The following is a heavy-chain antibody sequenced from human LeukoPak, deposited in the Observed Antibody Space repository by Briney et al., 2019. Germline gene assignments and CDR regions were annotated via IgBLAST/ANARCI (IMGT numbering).Heavy chain of an antibody. CDR2: INHSGST. V-gene: IGHV4-34*01. D-gene: IGHD2-2*01. Sequence: SETLSLTCAVYGGSFSGYYWSWLRQPPGKGLEWIGEINHSGSTNYNPSLKSRVTISVDTSKDQFSLKLSSVTAADTAVYYCARVGALCSSTSCYLNWFDPWGQGTLVTVSS. CDR3: ARVGALCSSTSCYLNWFDP. J-gene: IGHJ5*02. CDR1: GGSFSGYY.